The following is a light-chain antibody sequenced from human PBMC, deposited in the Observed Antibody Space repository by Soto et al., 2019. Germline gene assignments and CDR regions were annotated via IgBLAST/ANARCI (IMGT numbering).Light chain of an antibody. CDR3: QQYYTTPRT. V-gene: IGKV4-1*01. J-gene: IGKJ2*01. CDR2: WAS. Sequence: DIVMTQSPDSLAVSLGERATINCKSSQSVLYSSNNKNYLAWYQQKPGQPPKLLIYWASTRESGVPDRFSGSGSGTDFTLTISSLQAEDVALYYCQQYYTTPRTFGLGTKLEIK. CDR1: QSVLYSSNNKNY.